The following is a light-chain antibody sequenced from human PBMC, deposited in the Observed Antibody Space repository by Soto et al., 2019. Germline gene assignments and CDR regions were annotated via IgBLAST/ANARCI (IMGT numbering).Light chain of an antibody. CDR2: AAS. Sequence: DIQLTQSPSFLSASVGDRVTITCRASQGISSNLAWYQQKPGKAPKLLIYAASTLQSGVPSRFSGCGSGTEFTLTISGLQPEDVANYYCQHLNSYPFTFGGGTKVEIK. CDR3: QHLNSYPFT. J-gene: IGKJ4*01. V-gene: IGKV1-9*01. CDR1: QGISSN.